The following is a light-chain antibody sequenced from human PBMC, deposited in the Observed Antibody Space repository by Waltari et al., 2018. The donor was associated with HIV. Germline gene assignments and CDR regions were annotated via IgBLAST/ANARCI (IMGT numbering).Light chain of an antibody. Sequence: QSVLTQPPSVPGAPGQRVTISCTGTSSNIGAGYAVHWYQQFPGSVPRLLIYDNTNRPSGVPDRFSGSKSGTSASLAISGLQAEDEADYYCQSYDSSLKVIFGGGTKVTVL. CDR2: DNT. V-gene: IGLV1-40*01. J-gene: IGLJ2*01. CDR1: SSNIGAGYA. CDR3: QSYDSSLKVI.